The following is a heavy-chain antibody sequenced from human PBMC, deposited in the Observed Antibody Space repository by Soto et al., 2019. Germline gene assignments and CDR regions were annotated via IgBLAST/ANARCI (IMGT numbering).Heavy chain of an antibody. CDR1: GFTFSSYG. CDR3: DRDEAVANYYYGMDV. CDR2: IWYDGSKK. D-gene: IGHD6-19*01. V-gene: IGHV3-33*01. Sequence: QVQLVESGGGVVQPGRSLRLSCAASGFTFSSYGMHWVRQAPGKGLEWVAVIWYDGSKKYYADSVKGRFTISRDNSKNTLYLQMNSLRAEDTAVYYCDRDEAVANYYYGMDVWGQGTTVTVSS. J-gene: IGHJ6*02.